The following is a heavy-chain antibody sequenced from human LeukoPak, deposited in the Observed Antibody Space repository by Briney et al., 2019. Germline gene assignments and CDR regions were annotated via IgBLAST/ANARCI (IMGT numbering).Heavy chain of an antibody. D-gene: IGHD5/OR15-5a*01. CDR2: IKGDGSEN. CDR1: GFTFSSYW. V-gene: IGHV3-7*01. J-gene: IGHJ4*02. Sequence: SGGSLRLSCAASGFTFSSYWMSWVRQAPGEGLEWVASIKGDGSENYYVDSVKGRFTISRDNAKNSLYLQMNSLGAEDTAMYYCARLRGGHGSVFRPFDYRGQGTLVTVSS. CDR3: ARLRGGHGSVFRPFDY.